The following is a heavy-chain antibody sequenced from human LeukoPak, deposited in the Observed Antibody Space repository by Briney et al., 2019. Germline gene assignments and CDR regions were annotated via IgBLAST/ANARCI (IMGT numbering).Heavy chain of an antibody. CDR1: GFTFSTYG. CDR3: ARDVYASGSYWFDY. J-gene: IGHJ4*02. Sequence: GGSLRLSCAASGFTFSTYGLNWVSQAPGKGLEWLSYISSGGGTIYYADSLKGRFTISRDNAKNSLYLQMNSLRAEDTAMYYCARDVYASGSYWFDYWGQGTLVTVSS. V-gene: IGHV3-48*01. CDR2: ISSGGGTI. D-gene: IGHD3-10*01.